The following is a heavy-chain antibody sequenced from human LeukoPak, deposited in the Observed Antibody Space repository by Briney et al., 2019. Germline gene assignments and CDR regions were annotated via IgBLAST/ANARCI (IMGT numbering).Heavy chain of an antibody. J-gene: IGHJ4*02. CDR3: ARLTGWEHCSRTSCSNLDY. CDR1: GYTFTGYY. V-gene: IGHV1-2*02. D-gene: IGHD2-2*01. Sequence: EASVKVSCKTSGYTFTGYYIHWVRQAPGQRLEWMGWINPKRGDTTYAQNLQGRVTLTSDTAISTAYMELSGLRSDDTAVYCCARLTGWEHCSRTSCSNLDYWGQGTLVTVSS. CDR2: INPKRGDT.